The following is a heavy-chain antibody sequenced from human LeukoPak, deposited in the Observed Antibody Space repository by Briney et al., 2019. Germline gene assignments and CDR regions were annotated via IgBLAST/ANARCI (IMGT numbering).Heavy chain of an antibody. Sequence: GASVKVSCKASGGTFSSYAISWVRQAPGQGLEWMGGIIPIFGTANYAQKFQGRVTITTDESTSTAYMELSSLRSEDTAVYYCASTKPARIVGATYHFDYWGQGTLVTVSS. D-gene: IGHD1-26*01. CDR1: GGTFSSYA. CDR3: ASTKPARIVGATYHFDY. V-gene: IGHV1-69*05. CDR2: IIPIFGTA. J-gene: IGHJ4*02.